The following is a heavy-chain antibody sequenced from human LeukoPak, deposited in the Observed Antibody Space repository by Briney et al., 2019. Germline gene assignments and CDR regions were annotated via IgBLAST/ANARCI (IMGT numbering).Heavy chain of an antibody. CDR1: GFIFSDYS. Sequence: SGGSLRLSCAASGFIFSDYSMSWVRQAPGKGLEWVSVTYSGGSTYYADSVKGRFTISRDNSKNTLYLQMNSLRAEDTAVYYCARAPNPYMVRGAQGFGPWGQGTLVTVSS. V-gene: IGHV3-66*01. D-gene: IGHD3-10*01. CDR3: ARAPNPYMVRGAQGFGP. CDR2: TYSGGST. J-gene: IGHJ5*02.